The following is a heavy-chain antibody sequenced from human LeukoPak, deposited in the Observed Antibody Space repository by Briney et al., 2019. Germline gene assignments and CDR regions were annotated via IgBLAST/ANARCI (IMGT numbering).Heavy chain of an antibody. V-gene: IGHV3-21*01. D-gene: IGHD3-22*01. J-gene: IGHJ4*02. Sequence: PGGSLRLSCVASGFTFSSHWMAWLRRVPGKGLEWVSSISGGSSFIYYADSVKGRFTISRDNAKNSLYLHMNSLRAEDTAVYYCARDRYYYDSSAYYLGFDYWGQGTLVTVSS. CDR1: GFTFSSHW. CDR3: ARDRYYYDSSAYYLGFDY. CDR2: ISGGSSFI.